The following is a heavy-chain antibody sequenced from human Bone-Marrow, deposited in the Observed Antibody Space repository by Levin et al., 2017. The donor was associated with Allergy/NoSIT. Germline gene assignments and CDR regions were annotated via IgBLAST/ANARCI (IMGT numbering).Heavy chain of an antibody. J-gene: IGHJ5*02. CDR3: ARDGVEGATSGDWFDP. CDR1: GFTFRTYA. CDR2: ISYDGSEI. D-gene: IGHD1-26*01. V-gene: IGHV3-30*04. Sequence: SCAVSGFTFRTYAFHWVRQAPGKGLEWVALISYDGSEISYADSVKGRFTISRDNSKNTLFLQMSSLRREDTAIYYCARDGVEGATSGDWFDPRGQGTLVNVSS.